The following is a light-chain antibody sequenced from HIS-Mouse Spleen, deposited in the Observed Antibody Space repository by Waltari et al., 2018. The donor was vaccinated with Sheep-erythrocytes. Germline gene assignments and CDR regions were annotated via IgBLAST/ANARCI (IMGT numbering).Light chain of an antibody. J-gene: IGLJ1*01. CDR1: SSDVGGYNY. CDR2: DVS. V-gene: IGLV2-11*01. Sequence: QSALTQPRSVSGSPGQSVTISCTGTSSDVGGYNYVSWYQQHPGKAPKLMIYDVSKRPPGGPDRFSCSKSGNTASLTISGLQAEDEADYYCCSYAGSYNHVFATGTKVTVL. CDR3: CSYAGSYNHV.